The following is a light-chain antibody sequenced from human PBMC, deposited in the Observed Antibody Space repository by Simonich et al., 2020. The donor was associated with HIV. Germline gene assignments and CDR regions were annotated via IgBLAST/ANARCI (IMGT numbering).Light chain of an antibody. Sequence: DIQMTQSPSSLSASVGDRVTITCRASQSITNYLNWFQQKPGKAPRLLIYAASSLQSGVPSRFSGSGSGTDFTLSISSLQPEDFATYYCQHLNSFPLTFGPGTKVDIK. CDR1: QSITNY. CDR2: AAS. J-gene: IGKJ3*01. V-gene: IGKV1-39*01. CDR3: QHLNSFPLT.